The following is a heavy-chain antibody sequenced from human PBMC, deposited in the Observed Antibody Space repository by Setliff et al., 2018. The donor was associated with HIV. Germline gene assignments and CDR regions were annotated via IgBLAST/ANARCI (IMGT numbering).Heavy chain of an antibody. Sequence: ASVKVSCKASGYTFIGHYLHWVRQAPGQGLEWLGWVNPNSGDAIYAQNFQGRVTMTRDTSINAAYMELRGLRSDDTAVYYCARNFGLSPSGKYYYYYGMDIWGQGPRSPSP. J-gene: IGHJ6*02. CDR1: GYTFIGHY. V-gene: IGHV1-2*02. CDR3: ARNFGLSPSGKYYYYYGMDI. CDR2: VNPNSGDA. D-gene: IGHD3-10*01.